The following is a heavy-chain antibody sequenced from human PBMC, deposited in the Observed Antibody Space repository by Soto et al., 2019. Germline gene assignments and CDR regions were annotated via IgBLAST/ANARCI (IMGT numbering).Heavy chain of an antibody. CDR3: ARIRGIAVAGLYYYYGMHV. D-gene: IGHD6-19*01. Sequence: SGPTLVNPTQTLTLTCTFSGFSLSTSGMCVSWIRQPPGKALEWLALIDWDDDKYYSTSLKTRLTISKDTSKNQVVLTMTNMDPVDTATYYCARIRGIAVAGLYYYYGMHVWGHGTTVTVSS. CDR1: GFSLSTSGMC. CDR2: IDWDDDK. J-gene: IGHJ6*02. V-gene: IGHV2-70*01.